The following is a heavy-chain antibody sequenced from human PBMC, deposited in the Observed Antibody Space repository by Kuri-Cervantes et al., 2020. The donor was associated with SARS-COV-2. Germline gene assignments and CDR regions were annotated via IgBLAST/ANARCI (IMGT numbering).Heavy chain of an antibody. Sequence: ASVKVSCKASGYTFNIHDINWVRQATGQGLEWMGWMNPASGNTGYAQKFQGRVTMISNTSITTAHMELSSLTSEDTAVYYCARGHHLSNWFDPWGQGTLVTVSS. CDR2: MNPASGNT. CDR1: GYTFNIHD. V-gene: IGHV1-8*01. CDR3: ARGHHLSNWFDP. J-gene: IGHJ5*02.